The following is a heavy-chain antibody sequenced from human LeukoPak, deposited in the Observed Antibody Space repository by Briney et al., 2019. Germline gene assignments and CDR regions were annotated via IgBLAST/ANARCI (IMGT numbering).Heavy chain of an antibody. Sequence: GGSLRLSCAASGFTFSSYAMHWVRQAPGKGLEWVAVISYDGSNKYYADSVKGRFTISRDNSKNTLYLQMNSLRAEDTAVYYCAKDPTHYRVWDDYDSTVLSYWGQGTLVTVSS. J-gene: IGHJ4*02. CDR1: GFTFSSYA. CDR3: AKDPTHYRVWDDYDSTVLSY. D-gene: IGHD3-22*01. CDR2: ISYDGSNK. V-gene: IGHV3-30*04.